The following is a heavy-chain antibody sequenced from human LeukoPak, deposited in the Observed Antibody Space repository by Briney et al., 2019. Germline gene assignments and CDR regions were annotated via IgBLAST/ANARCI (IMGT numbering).Heavy chain of an antibody. CDR2: MSSTSTTI. CDR3: ASRRSGWPNDAFDI. CDR1: GFIFGDYN. D-gene: IGHD6-19*01. Sequence: GGSLRLSCAASGFIFGDYNMNWVRQVPGKGLEWISYMSSTSTTIFYADSVKGRFTISRDNVKNVVYLQMNSLTPEDTALYYCASRRSGWPNDAFDIWGQGTMVTVTS. V-gene: IGHV3-48*01. J-gene: IGHJ3*02.